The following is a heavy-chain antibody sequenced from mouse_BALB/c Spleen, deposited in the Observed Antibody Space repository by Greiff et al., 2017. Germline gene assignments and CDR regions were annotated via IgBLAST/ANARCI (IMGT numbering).Heavy chain of an antibody. CDR3: ARDRGLRRGPLYAMDY. J-gene: IGHJ4*01. Sequence: EVQLQQSGPGLVKPSQSLSLTCSVTGYSITSGYYWNWIRQFPGNKLEWMGYISYDGSNNYNPSLKNRISITRDTSKNQFFLKLNSVTTEDTATYYCARDRGLRRGPLYAMDYWGQGTSVTVSS. CDR1: GYSITSGYY. CDR2: ISYDGSN. V-gene: IGHV3-6*02. D-gene: IGHD2-2*01.